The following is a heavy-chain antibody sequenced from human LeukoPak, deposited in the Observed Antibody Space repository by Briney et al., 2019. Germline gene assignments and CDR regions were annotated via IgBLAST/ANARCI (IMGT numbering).Heavy chain of an antibody. D-gene: IGHD2-15*01. V-gene: IGHV3-20*04. CDR2: INWNGGST. Sequence: GGSLRLSCAASGFTFDDYGMSWVRQAPGKGLEWVSGINWNGGSTGYADSVKGRFTISRDNAKNSLYLQMNGLRAEDTALYYCASLGYCSGGSCSNFGYWGQGTLVTVSS. J-gene: IGHJ4*02. CDR3: ASLGYCSGGSCSNFGY. CDR1: GFTFDDYG.